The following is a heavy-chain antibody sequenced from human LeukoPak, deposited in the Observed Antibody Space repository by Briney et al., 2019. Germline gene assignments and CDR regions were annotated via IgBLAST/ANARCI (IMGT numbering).Heavy chain of an antibody. CDR2: IYYSGST. J-gene: IGHJ6*03. V-gene: IGHV4-38-2*02. D-gene: IGHD6-13*01. CDR1: GYSISSGYY. Sequence: SETLSLTCTVSGYSISSGYYWGWIRQPPGKGLEWIGRIYYSGSTYYNPSLKSRVTISVDTSKNQFSLKLSSVPAADTAVYYCATWVSPRIAAVQSDKHYYYYYMDVWGKGTTVTISS. CDR3: ATWVSPRIAAVQSDKHYYYYYMDV.